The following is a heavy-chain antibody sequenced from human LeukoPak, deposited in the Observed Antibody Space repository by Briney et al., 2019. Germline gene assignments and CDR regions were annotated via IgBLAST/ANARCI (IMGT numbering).Heavy chain of an antibody. CDR2: MNPNSGNT. CDR3: ARAYYNGWIPFHDY. Sequence: GASVKVSCKASGYTFTSYDINWVRQATGQGLEWMGWMNPNSGNTGYAQEFQGRVTMTRNTSISTAYMELSSLRSEDTAVYYCARAYYNGWIPFHDYWGQGTLVTVSS. J-gene: IGHJ4*02. V-gene: IGHV1-8*01. CDR1: GYTFTSYD. D-gene: IGHD3-10*01.